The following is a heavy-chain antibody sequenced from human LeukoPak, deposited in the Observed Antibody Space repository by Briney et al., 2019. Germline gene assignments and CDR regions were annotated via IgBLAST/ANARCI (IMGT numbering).Heavy chain of an antibody. V-gene: IGHV4-4*07. CDR1: GGSISSYY. Sequence: PSETLSLTCTVSGGSISSYYWSWIRQPAGKGLEWIGRIYTSGSTNYNPSLKSRVTMSVDTSKNQFSLKLSSVTAADTAVYYCARGPPYYGFWSGNNWFDPWGQGTLVTVSS. D-gene: IGHD3-3*01. J-gene: IGHJ5*02. CDR2: IYTSGST. CDR3: ARGPPYYGFWSGNNWFDP.